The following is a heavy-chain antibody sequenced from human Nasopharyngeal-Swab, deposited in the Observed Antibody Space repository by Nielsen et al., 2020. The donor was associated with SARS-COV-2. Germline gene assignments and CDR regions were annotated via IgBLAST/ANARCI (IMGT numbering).Heavy chain of an antibody. CDR1: GGSFSGYY. CDR3: ARSVFRWYFDL. V-gene: IGHV4-34*01. CDR2: INHSGST. Sequence: SETLSPTCAFYGGSFSGYYWSWIRQPPGKGLEWIGEINHSGSTNYNPSLKSRVTISVDTSKNQFSLKLSSVTAADTAVYYCARSVFRWYFDLWGRGTLVTVSS. J-gene: IGHJ2*01.